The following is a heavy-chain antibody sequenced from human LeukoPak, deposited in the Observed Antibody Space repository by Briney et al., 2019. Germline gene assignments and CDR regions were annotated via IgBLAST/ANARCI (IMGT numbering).Heavy chain of an antibody. CDR3: ARDLYYSDSSGPLDRYFDC. CDR2: ISAYNGNT. CDR1: GYTFTSYG. Sequence: GASVKVSCKASGYTFTSYGISWVRQAPGQGLEWMGWISAYNGNTNYAQKLQGRVTMTTDTSTSTAYMELRSLRSDDTAVYFCARDLYYSDSSGPLDRYFDCWGQGTLVTVSS. J-gene: IGHJ4*02. V-gene: IGHV1-18*01. D-gene: IGHD3-22*01.